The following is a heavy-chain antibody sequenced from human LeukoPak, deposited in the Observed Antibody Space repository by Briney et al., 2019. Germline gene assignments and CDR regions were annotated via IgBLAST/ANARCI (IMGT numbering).Heavy chain of an antibody. D-gene: IGHD3-10*01. CDR3: VRAFGDY. J-gene: IGHJ4*02. CDR1: GFTLNKYR. CDR2: IDTDGTNT. Sequence: QPGGSLRLTCAVSGFTLNKYRMQWVRHAQGKGLVWVSRIDTDGTNTNYADSVKGRFTISRDNAKNTVYLQMNSLRAEDTAVYYCVRAFGDYWGQGILVTVSP. V-gene: IGHV3-74*01.